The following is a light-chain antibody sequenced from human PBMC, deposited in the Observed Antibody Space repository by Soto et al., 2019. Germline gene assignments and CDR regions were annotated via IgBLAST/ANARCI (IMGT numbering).Light chain of an antibody. Sequence: DVVMTQSPLSLPVTLGQPASISCRSSQSLVYSDGNTYLNWFHQRPGQSPRRLIYKVSNRDSGVPEKFSGSGSGSVFTLKIRRGEAGDFGFSYCFQGTYSLRFPFGGGTKVEIK. CDR2: KVS. CDR1: QSLVYSDGNTY. CDR3: FQGTYSLRFP. V-gene: IGKV2-30*01. J-gene: IGKJ4*01.